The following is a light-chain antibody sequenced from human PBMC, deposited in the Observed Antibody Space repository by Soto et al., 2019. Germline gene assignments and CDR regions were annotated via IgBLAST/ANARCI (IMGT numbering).Light chain of an antibody. V-gene: IGKV3-11*01. CDR2: DTS. CDR1: QSVSSY. J-gene: IGKJ2*01. CDR3: QQRSNWQYT. Sequence: EFVLTQSPATLSLSPGERATLSCRASQSVSSYSAWYQQKPGQAPRLLIYDTSNRATGIPARFSGSGSGTDFTLTISGLEPDDFAVYYCQQRSNWQYTFGLGTRLEIK.